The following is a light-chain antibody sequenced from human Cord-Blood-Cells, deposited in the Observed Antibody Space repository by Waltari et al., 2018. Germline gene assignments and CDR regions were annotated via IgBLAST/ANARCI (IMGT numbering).Light chain of an antibody. CDR2: GAS. CDR3: QQYGSSQT. V-gene: IGKV3-20*01. J-gene: IGKJ1*01. CDR1: QSVSSSY. Sequence: EIVLKQSPGTLSLSPGERATLSCRASQSVSSSYLAWYQQKPGQAPRLLIYGASSRATGIPDRFSGSGSGTDFTLTISRLEPEEFAVYYCQQYGSSQTFGQGTKVEIK.